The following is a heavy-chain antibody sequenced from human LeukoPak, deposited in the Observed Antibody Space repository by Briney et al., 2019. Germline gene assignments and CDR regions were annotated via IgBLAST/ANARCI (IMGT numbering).Heavy chain of an antibody. CDR3: ARDNRYGRGSGNY. CDR1: GGSFSGYY. D-gene: IGHD3-10*01. CDR2: INHSGST. Sequence: SETLSLTCAVYGGSFSGYYWSWIRQPPGKGLEWIGEINHSGSTNYNPSLKSRVTISVDTSKNQFSLKLSSVTAADTAVYYCARDNRYGRGSGNYWGQGTLVTVSS. V-gene: IGHV4-34*01. J-gene: IGHJ4*02.